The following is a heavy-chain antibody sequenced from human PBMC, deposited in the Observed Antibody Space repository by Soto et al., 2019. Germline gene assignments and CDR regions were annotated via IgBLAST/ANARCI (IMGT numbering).Heavy chain of an antibody. Sequence: GESLKISCQGSGYSFTSYWIGWVRQMPGKGLEWMGIIYPGDSDTRYSTSFQGQVPIPADKSISTAYLQWSSLKASDTAMYYCARCGYSYARGYNWFDPWGQGTLVTVSS. CDR3: ARCGYSYARGYNWFDP. CDR1: GYSFTSYW. CDR2: IYPGDSDT. J-gene: IGHJ5*02. V-gene: IGHV5-51*01. D-gene: IGHD5-18*01.